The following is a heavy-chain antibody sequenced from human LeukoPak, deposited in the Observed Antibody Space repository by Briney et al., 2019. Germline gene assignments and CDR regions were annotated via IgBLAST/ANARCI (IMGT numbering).Heavy chain of an antibody. J-gene: IGHJ4*02. CDR2: INVYNGNT. CDR1: GYTFTTSG. CDR3: ARGLVVPAAMGEFDY. D-gene: IGHD2-2*01. V-gene: IGHV1-18*01. Sequence: ASVKVSCKASGYTFTTSGINWVRQAPGQGLGWMGCINVYNGNTNYAQKFQGRITMTRDTSTSTAYMELRSLKSDDTAVYYCARGLVVPAAMGEFDYWGQGTLIAVSS.